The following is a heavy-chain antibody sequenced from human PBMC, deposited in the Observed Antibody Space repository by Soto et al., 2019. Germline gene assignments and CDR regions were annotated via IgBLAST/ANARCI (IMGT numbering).Heavy chain of an antibody. Sequence: TLSLTCTVSGGSISSGGYYWSWIRQPPGKGLEWIGYIYYSGSTYYNPSLKSRVTISVDTSKNQFSLKLSSVTAADTAVYYCARGSYYYDSSGPSDAFDIWGQGTMVTVSS. CDR3: ARGSYYYDSSGPSDAFDI. D-gene: IGHD3-22*01. CDR2: IYYSGST. CDR1: GGSISSGGYY. J-gene: IGHJ3*02. V-gene: IGHV4-30-4*01.